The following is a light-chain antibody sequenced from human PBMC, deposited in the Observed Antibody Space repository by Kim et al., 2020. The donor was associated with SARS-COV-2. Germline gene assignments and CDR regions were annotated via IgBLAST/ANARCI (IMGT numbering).Light chain of an antibody. V-gene: IGLV2-14*03. CDR1: SSDVGAYNY. J-gene: IGLJ3*02. Sequence: GQSITISCTGSSSDVGAYNYVSWHQQHPGKAPKLMIYDVTKRPSGVSNRFSGSKSGNTASLTISGLQAEDEADYYCSSYTSSSLWVFGGGTQLTVL. CDR3: SSYTSSSLWV. CDR2: DVT.